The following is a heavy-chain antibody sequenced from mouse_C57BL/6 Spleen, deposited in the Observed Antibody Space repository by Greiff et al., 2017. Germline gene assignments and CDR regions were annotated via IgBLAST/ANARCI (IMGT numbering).Heavy chain of an antibody. CDR3: AALRRYAMDY. D-gene: IGHD2-12*01. V-gene: IGHV3-6*01. Sequence: EVQLQQSGPGLVKPSQSLSLTCSVTGYSITSGYYWNWIRQFPGNKLEWMGYISYDGSNNYNPSLKNRISITRDTSKNQFFLKLNSVTTEDTATYYCAALRRYAMDYWGQGTSVTVSS. J-gene: IGHJ4*01. CDR2: ISYDGSN. CDR1: GYSITSGYY.